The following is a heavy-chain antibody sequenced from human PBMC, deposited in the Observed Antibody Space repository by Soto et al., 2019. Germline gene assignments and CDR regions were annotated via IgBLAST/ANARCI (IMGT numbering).Heavy chain of an antibody. V-gene: IGHV1-18*01. Sequence: QDQLVQSGVEVKKPGASVKVSGKASGYSFTNYGITWVRQAPGQGFEWMGWSSAYNGNTNHAQKSQGRVTLTTDATTSTAYLELTSLGSDDTAVYYRARDRGVAPPLARNTNYYLCIAVWGKGTT. CDR3: ARDRGVAPPLARNTNYYLCIAV. J-gene: IGHJ6*03. CDR1: GYSFTNYG. CDR2: SSAYNGNT. D-gene: IGHD5-12*01.